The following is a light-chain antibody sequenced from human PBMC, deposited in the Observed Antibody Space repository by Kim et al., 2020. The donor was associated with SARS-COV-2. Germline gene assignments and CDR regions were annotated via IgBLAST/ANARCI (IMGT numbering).Light chain of an antibody. V-gene: IGKV1-27*01. CDR2: AAS. J-gene: IGKJ1*01. CDR3: QKGDRAPCT. CDR1: QDISNY. Sequence: DIQMTQSPSSLSASVGDKVTITCRASQDISNYLAWFKLKPGKAPKLLIYAASALQPGVPSRFSGSGSGTDFTLTVTSLQPEDVATYYCQKGDRAPCTFGQGTKVDIK.